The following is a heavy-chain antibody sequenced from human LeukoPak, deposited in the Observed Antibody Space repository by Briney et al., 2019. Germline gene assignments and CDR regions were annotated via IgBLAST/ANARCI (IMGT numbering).Heavy chain of an antibody. CDR3: TXXRXAGGGY. CDR2: IXXKSXGGTT. D-gene: IGHD3-10*01. CDR1: GFTFSNAW. V-gene: IGHV3-15*01. Sequence: KPGGSLRLSCEASGFTFSNAWMSWIRQTAGKGLEWVGRIXXKSXGGTTDYAPPVKDRFTISRDDSKNMLYLQMNSLGTEDTALYYCTXXRXAGGGYWGPGTLVTVSS. J-gene: IGHJ4*02.